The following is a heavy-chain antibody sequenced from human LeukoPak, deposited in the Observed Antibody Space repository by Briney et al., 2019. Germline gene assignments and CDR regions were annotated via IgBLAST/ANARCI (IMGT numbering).Heavy chain of an antibody. V-gene: IGHV3-30*18. CDR1: GFTFSSYG. J-gene: IGHJ4*02. D-gene: IGHD6-19*01. CDR2: TSYDRSNK. Sequence: QSGRSLRLSCAASGFTFSSYGMHWVRQAPGKGLEWVAVTSYDRSNKYYADSVKGRFTISRDNSKNTLYLQMNSLRAEDTAVYYCAKVALTGYSSGWLDYWGQGTLVTVSS. CDR3: AKVALTGYSSGWLDY.